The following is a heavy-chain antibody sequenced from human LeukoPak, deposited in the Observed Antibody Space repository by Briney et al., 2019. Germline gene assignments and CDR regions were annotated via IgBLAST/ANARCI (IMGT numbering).Heavy chain of an antibody. V-gene: IGHV3-23*01. CDR3: ALHHGSYYLGRWFDP. D-gene: IGHD1-26*01. CDR1: GFTLSSYA. J-gene: IGHJ5*02. Sequence: GGSLRLSCAASGFTLSSYAMSWVRQAPGKGLAWVSAISGSGGSTYYADSVKGRFTISRDNSKNTLYLQMNSLRADDTAVYYCALHHGSYYLGRWFDPWGQGTLVTVSS. CDR2: ISGSGGST.